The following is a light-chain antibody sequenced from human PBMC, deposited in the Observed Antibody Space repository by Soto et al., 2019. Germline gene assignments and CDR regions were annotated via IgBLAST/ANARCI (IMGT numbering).Light chain of an antibody. V-gene: IGKV1-9*01. CDR3: QQLNSYPRT. CDR1: QGISSY. CDR2: AAS. Sequence: DIQLTQSPSFLSASVGDRVTITCRASQGISSYLAWYQQKPGKAPKLLIYAASTLQSGVPSRFSGSGSGTEFTLTISSLQPEDFANYYGQQLNSYPRTFGQGTKVEIK. J-gene: IGKJ1*01.